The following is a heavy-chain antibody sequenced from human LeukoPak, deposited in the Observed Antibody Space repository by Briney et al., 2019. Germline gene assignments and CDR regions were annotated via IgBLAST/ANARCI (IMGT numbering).Heavy chain of an antibody. CDR3: AKDASPYY. V-gene: IGHV3-23*01. CDR2: IGGSGGST. CDR1: GFTFSSFA. Sequence: GGSLRLSCAASGFTFSSFAMAWVRQAPGKGLEWVSGIGGSGGSTYYADSVKGRFPISRDNSKDTLYLQMTSLSAEDTAVYYCAKDASPYYWGQGTLVTVSS. J-gene: IGHJ4*02.